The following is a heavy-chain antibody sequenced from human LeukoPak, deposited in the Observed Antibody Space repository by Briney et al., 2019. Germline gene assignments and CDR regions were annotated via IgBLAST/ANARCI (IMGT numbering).Heavy chain of an antibody. CDR1: GGTFSSYA. D-gene: IGHD1-26*01. CDR3: ARDPEAGENWFDP. CDR2: IIPIFGTA. J-gene: IGHJ5*02. V-gene: IGHV1-69*01. Sequence: ASVKVSCKASGGTFSSYAISWVRQAPGQGLEWMGGIIPIFGTANYAQKFQGRVTITADESTSTAYMELSSLGSEDTAVYYCARDPEAGENWFDPWGQGTLVTVSS.